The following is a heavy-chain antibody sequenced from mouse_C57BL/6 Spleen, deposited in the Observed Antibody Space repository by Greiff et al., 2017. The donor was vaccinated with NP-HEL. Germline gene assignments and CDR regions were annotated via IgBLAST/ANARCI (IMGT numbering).Heavy chain of an antibody. V-gene: IGHV1-82*01. CDR1: GYAFSSSW. D-gene: IGHD1-1*01. J-gene: IGHJ2*01. CDR2: IYPGDGDT. CDR3: ARGGFYYYGSSYVDYFDY. Sequence: QVQLQQSGPELVKPGASVKISCKASGYAFSSSWMNWVKQRPGKGLEWIGRIYPGDGDTNYNGKFKGKATLTADKSSSTAYMQLSSLTSEDSAVYFCARGGFYYYGSSYVDYFDYRGQGTTLTVSS.